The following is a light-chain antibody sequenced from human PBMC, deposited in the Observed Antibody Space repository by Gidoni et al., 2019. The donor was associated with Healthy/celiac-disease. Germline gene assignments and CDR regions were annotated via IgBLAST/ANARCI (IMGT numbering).Light chain of an antibody. CDR1: PSVSSN. Sequence: EILLTQSPATLSVSPWERATLSCRASPSVSSNLAWYQQKPGQAPRLLIYGASTRATGIPARFSGSGSGTEFNLTISSLQSEDFEVYYCQQYNNWQPYTFGQGTKLEIK. CDR2: GAS. J-gene: IGKJ2*01. CDR3: QQYNNWQPYT. V-gene: IGKV3-15*01.